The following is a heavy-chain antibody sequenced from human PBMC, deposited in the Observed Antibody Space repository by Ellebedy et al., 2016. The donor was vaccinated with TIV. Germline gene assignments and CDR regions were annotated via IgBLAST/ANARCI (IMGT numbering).Heavy chain of an antibody. CDR1: GFTFSNAW. CDR2: IKSKTDGGTT. V-gene: IGHV3-15*01. J-gene: IGHJ4*02. Sequence: GESLKISXAASGFTFSNAWMSWVRQAPGKGLEWVGRIKSKTDGGTTDYAAPVKGRFTISRDDSKNTLYLQMNSLKTEDTAVYYCTTVGSSWYRYFDYWGQGTLVTVSS. CDR3: TTVGSSWYRYFDY. D-gene: IGHD6-13*01.